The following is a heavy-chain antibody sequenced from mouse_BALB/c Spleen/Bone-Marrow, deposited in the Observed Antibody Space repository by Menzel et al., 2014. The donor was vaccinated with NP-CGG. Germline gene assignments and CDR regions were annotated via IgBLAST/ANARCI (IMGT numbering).Heavy chain of an antibody. J-gene: IGHJ2*01. D-gene: IGHD2-4*01. CDR1: GFTFSSYG. CDR3: ARDYDYDY. Sequence: EVKLVESGGGLVQPGGSLKLSCAASGFTFSSYGMSWVRQTPDKRLEMVATINSNGGSTYYPDSVRGRFTISRDNAKNTLYLQMSSLKSDDTAMYYCARDYDYDYWGQGTTLTVSS. V-gene: IGHV5-6-3*01. CDR2: INSNGGST.